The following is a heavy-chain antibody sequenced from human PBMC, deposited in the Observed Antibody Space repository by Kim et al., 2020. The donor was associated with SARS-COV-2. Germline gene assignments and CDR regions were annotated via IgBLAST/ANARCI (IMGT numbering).Heavy chain of an antibody. D-gene: IGHD6-19*01. CDR3: AKDSWWQWLGHFDY. Sequence: AASVKGRFTIARDNSKTTLYLQMNSLRAEDTAVYYCAKDSWWQWLGHFDYWGQGTLVTVSS. J-gene: IGHJ4*02. V-gene: IGHV3-23*01.